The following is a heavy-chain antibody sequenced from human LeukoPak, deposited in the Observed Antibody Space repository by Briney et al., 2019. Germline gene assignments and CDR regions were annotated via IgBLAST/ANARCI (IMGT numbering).Heavy chain of an antibody. D-gene: IGHD3-22*01. J-gene: IGHJ4*02. CDR1: GFTFSSYA. CDR3: AKDGSMVVPVYFDY. Sequence: GRSLRLSCAASGFTFSSYAMHWVRQAPGKGLEWVAVTSYDGSKKYYADSVKGRFTISRDNSKNTLYLQMNSLRAEDTAVYYCAKDGSMVVPVYFDYWGQGTLVTVSS. CDR2: TSYDGSKK. V-gene: IGHV3-30*18.